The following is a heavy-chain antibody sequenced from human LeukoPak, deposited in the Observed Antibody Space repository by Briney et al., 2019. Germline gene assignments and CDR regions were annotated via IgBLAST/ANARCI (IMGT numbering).Heavy chain of an antibody. CDR3: ARVKVEIVATFYYYYYMDV. CDR1: GFTVSSNS. CDR2: IYSDNT. J-gene: IGHJ6*03. V-gene: IGHV3-53*01. D-gene: IGHD5-12*01. Sequence: GGSLRLSCTVSGFTVSSNSMSWVRQAPGKGLEWVSFIYSDNTHYSDSVKGRFTISRDNAKNSLYLQMNSLRAEDTAVYYCARVKVEIVATFYYYYYMDVWGKGTTVTVSS.